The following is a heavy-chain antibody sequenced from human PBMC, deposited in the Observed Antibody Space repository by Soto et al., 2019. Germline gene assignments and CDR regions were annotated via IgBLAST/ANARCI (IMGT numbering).Heavy chain of an antibody. CDR2: INPDTGST. CDR1: GYTFTTYY. J-gene: IGHJ6*02. Sequence: QVQLVQSGAEVKKPGASVKISCKASGYTFTTYYLHWVRQAPGQGLEWMGIINPDTGSTSSAQNFRGRASVTRDTSTSTVYMELYSLSSEDTAVYYCARDPNFSLTFHYYGMDVWGQGTTVTVSS. V-gene: IGHV1-46*01. CDR3: ARDPNFSLTFHYYGMDV.